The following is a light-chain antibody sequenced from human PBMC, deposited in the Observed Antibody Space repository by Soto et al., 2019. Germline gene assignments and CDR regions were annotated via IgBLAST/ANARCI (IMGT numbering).Light chain of an antibody. CDR1: QTVSSTY. CDR3: QQCCSSPQT. Sequence: EIVLTQSPGTLSLSPGERATLSCRASQTVSSTYLAWYQQKPGQAPRLLIYGASSRATGIPDRVSGSGSGTYLTLTISRLEPEDFAVYYCQQCCSSPQTFGGGTKVEIK. J-gene: IGKJ4*01. CDR2: GAS. V-gene: IGKV3-20*01.